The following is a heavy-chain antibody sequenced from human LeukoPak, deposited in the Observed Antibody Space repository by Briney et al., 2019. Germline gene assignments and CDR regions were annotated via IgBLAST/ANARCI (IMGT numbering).Heavy chain of an antibody. Sequence: GGSLRLSCAASGFTFNSYSMNWVRQAPGKGLEWVSAISGSGGSTYYADSVKGRFTISRDNSKNTLYLQMNSLRAEDTAVYYCAKARYSSGWYYGMDVWGQGTTVTVSS. CDR1: GFTFNSYS. V-gene: IGHV3-23*01. CDR3: AKARYSSGWYYGMDV. J-gene: IGHJ6*02. CDR2: ISGSGGST. D-gene: IGHD6-19*01.